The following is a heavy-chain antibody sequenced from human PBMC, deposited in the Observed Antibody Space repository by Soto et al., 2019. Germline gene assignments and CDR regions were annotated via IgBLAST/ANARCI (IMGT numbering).Heavy chain of an antibody. CDR3: ARDEEGSGGSCYYGSLCLFDY. D-gene: IGHD2-15*01. CDR2: IYSGGST. Sequence: EVQLVESGGGLVQPGGSLRLSCAASGFTVSSNYMSWVRQAPGKGLEWVSVIYSGGSTYYADSVKGRFTISRHNSKNTLYLQMNSLRAEDTAVYYCARDEEGSGGSCYYGSLCLFDYWGQGTLVTVSS. J-gene: IGHJ4*02. V-gene: IGHV3-53*04. CDR1: GFTVSSNY.